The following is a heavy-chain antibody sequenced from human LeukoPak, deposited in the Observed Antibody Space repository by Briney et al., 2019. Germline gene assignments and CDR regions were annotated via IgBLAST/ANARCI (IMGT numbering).Heavy chain of an antibody. D-gene: IGHD6-19*01. J-gene: IGHJ5*02. Sequence: PGGSLRLSCAASGFTFSGDAMSWVRQAPGESLEWVSALGIGGLGSHYADSVKGPFTISRDNSKNTLYLQMNSLRAEDTAVYFCARPGLAVAGTRWFDPWGPGTLVTVSS. V-gene: IGHV3-23*01. CDR2: LGIGGLGS. CDR1: GFTFSGDA. CDR3: ARPGLAVAGTRWFDP.